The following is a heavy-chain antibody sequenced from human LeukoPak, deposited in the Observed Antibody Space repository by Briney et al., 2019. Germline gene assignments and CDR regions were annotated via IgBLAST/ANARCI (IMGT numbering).Heavy chain of an antibody. CDR3: AREGTRGVIGY. Sequence: GGSLRLSCAASGFTFSSYAMHWARQAPGKRPEYVSAITSNGDNTYNANSVKGRFTISRDNSKNTVFLQMGSLRAEDMAVYYCAREGTRGVIGYWGQGTLVTVSS. D-gene: IGHD3-10*01. CDR2: ITSNGDNT. J-gene: IGHJ4*02. V-gene: IGHV3-64*01. CDR1: GFTFSSYA.